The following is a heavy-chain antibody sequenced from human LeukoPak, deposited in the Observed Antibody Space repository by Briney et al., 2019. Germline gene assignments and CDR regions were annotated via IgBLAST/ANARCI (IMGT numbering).Heavy chain of an antibody. V-gene: IGHV3-48*04. D-gene: IGHD3-10*01. CDR3: AKAGEPVTMVRGVITHFDY. CDR2: ISSSGSTI. Sequence: PGGSLRLSCAASGFTFGTYNINWVRQAPGKGLEWVSYISSSGSTIYYADSVKGRFTISRDNAKNSLYLQMNSLRAEDMALYYCAKAGEPVTMVRGVITHFDYWGQGTLVTVSS. J-gene: IGHJ4*02. CDR1: GFTFGTYN.